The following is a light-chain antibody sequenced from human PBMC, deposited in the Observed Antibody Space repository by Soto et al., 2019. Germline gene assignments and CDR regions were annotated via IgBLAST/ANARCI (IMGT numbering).Light chain of an antibody. V-gene: IGLV2-14*01. Sequence: QSALTQPASVSGSPGQSITISCTGTSSDVGGYNYVSWYQQHPGKAPKLMIYEVSNRPSGVSNRFSGSKSGNTASLTISGLQAEDEADSYCSSYTSSSPRVFGGGTQLTVL. CDR3: SSYTSSSPRV. CDR2: EVS. J-gene: IGLJ3*02. CDR1: SSDVGGYNY.